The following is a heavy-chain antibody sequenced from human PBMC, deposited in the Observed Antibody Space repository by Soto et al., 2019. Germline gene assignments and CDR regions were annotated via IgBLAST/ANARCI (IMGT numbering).Heavy chain of an antibody. CDR1: GFSVRNNF. J-gene: IGHJ4*02. CDR2: IYTDDST. CDR3: ARVSAGYSGYEPLDY. Sequence: EVQLVESGGGLVQPGGSLRLSCAASGFSVRNNFMSWVRQAPGKGLEWVSTIYTDDSTHYADSVKGRCTISRDISKSTLDLQMNGLRIEDTGLYFCARVSAGYSGYEPLDYWGQGTLVTVSS. V-gene: IGHV3-66*01. D-gene: IGHD5-12*01.